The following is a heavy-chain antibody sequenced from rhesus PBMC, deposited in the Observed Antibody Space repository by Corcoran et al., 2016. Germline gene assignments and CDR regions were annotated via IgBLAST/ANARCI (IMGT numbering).Heavy chain of an antibody. V-gene: IGHV2S2*01. D-gene: IGHD2-21*01. J-gene: IGHJ4*01. CDR2: IDWDDDK. CDR1: GFSLSTSGMR. CDR3: ARSMVVGSFDY. Sequence: QVTLKESGPALVKPTQTLTLTCTFSGFSLSTSGMRVSWIRQPPGKALEWLARIDWDDDKYDSTALKSRLTISKDTSKNQVVLTMTNMDPVDTATYYCARSMVVGSFDYWGQGVLVTVSS.